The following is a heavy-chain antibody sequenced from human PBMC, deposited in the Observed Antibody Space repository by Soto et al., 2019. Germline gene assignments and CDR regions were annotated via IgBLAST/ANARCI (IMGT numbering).Heavy chain of an antibody. J-gene: IGHJ6*02. CDR1: GFTFSSYG. V-gene: IGHV3-30*19. CDR3: ARPETTKGIYNNYYYYGMDV. Sequence: GSLRLSCAASGFTFSSYGMHWVRQAPGKGLEWVAVIWYDGSNKYYADSVKGRFTISRDNSKNTLYLQMNSLRAEDTAVYYCARPETTKGIYNNYYYYGMDVWGQGTTVTVSS. CDR2: IWYDGSNK. D-gene: IGHD4-4*01.